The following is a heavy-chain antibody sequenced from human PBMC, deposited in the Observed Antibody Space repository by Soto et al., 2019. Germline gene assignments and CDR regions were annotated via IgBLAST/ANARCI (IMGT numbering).Heavy chain of an antibody. D-gene: IGHD3-22*01. CDR1: GFTFSSYS. CDR2: ISSSSTI. V-gene: IGHV3-48*01. J-gene: IGHJ4*02. Sequence: PGGSLRLSCAASGFTFSSYSMNWVRQAPGKGLEWVSYISSSSTIYYADSVKGRFTISRDNAKNSLYLQMNSLRAEDTAVYYCAKDRDIHISGYYPYYFGYWGQGT. CDR3: AKDRDIHISGYYPYYFGY.